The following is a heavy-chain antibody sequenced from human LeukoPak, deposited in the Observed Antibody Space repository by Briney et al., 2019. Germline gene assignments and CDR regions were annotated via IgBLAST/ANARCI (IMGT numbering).Heavy chain of an antibody. Sequence: GGSLRLSCAASGFTFSSYAMYWVRQAPGKGLEWVSGIFGSGGSTHYADSVKGRFTISRDNSKNTVYLQMTSLRAEDTAVYYCAKTTTGYSSGRFPGWPVDYWGQGTLVTVSS. CDR1: GFTFSSYA. D-gene: IGHD6-19*01. J-gene: IGHJ4*02. CDR3: AKTTTGYSSGRFPGWPVDY. V-gene: IGHV3-23*01. CDR2: IFGSGGST.